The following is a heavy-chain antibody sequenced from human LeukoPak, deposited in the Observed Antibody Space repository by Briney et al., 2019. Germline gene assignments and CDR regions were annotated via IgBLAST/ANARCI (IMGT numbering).Heavy chain of an antibody. CDR1: TGSINNYY. Sequence: SETLSLTCTVSTGSINNYYWRWIRQTPGKILEWIGYIHSSGTTNYNPSLKSRVTISLDTSKNQFSLKVYSATVADTAVYYCARQAPWRFFDKWGQGTLVTVSS. CDR2: IHSSGTT. V-gene: IGHV4-59*08. J-gene: IGHJ4*02. CDR3: ARQAPWRFFDK. D-gene: IGHD3-3*01.